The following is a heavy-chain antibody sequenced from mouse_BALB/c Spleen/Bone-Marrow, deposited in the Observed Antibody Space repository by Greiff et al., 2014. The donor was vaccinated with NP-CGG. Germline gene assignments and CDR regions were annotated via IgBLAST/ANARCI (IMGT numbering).Heavy chain of an antibody. CDR2: INPSNGRT. J-gene: IGHJ4*01. CDR1: GYTFTNYW. CDR3: ARASWLLRYYYAMDY. D-gene: IGHD2-3*01. Sequence: QVQLQQSGAELVKPGASVKLSCKASGYTFTNYWMHWVKQRPGQGLEWIGEINPSNGRTNYNEKFKSKATLTVDKSSSTAYMQLSSLTSEDSAVYYCARASWLLRYYYAMDYWGQGTSVTVSS. V-gene: IGHV1S81*02.